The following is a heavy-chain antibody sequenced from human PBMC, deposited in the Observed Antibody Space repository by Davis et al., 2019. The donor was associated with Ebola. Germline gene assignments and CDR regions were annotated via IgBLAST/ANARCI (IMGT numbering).Heavy chain of an antibody. CDR1: GGSFSGYY. Sequence: SETLSLTCAVYGGSFSGYYWSWIRQPPGKGLEWIGEISHSGSTNYNPSLKSRATISIDTSKNHFSLKLRSVTAADTAVYYCARGRPFFWGQGTLVTVSS. J-gene: IGHJ4*02. V-gene: IGHV4-34*01. CDR2: ISHSGST. D-gene: IGHD2/OR15-2a*01. CDR3: ARGRPFF.